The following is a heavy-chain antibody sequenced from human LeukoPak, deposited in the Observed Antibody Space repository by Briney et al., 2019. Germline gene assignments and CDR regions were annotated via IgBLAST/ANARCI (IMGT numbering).Heavy chain of an antibody. CDR1: GFTFSSYE. V-gene: IGHV3-48*03. CDR2: ISSSGSTI. Sequence: GGSLRLSCAASGFTFSSYEMNCVRQAPGKGLEWVSYISSSGSTIYYADSVKGRFTISRDNAKNSLYLQMNSLRAEDTAVYYCARDRGGSVLFYWGQGTLVPVSS. J-gene: IGHJ4*02. D-gene: IGHD2/OR15-2a*01. CDR3: ARDRGGSVLFY.